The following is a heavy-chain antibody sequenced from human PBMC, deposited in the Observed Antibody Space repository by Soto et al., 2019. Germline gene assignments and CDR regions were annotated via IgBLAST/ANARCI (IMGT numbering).Heavy chain of an antibody. D-gene: IGHD5-12*01. CDR2: INHSGST. CDR3: ARGSGGYDNSYFDY. V-gene: IGHV4-34*01. Sequence: SETLSLTCAVYGGSFSGYYWSWIRQPPGKGLEWIGEINHSGSTNYNPSLKSRVTISVDTSKNQFSLKLSSVNGADTAVYYCARGSGGYDNSYFDYWGQGTLVTVS. J-gene: IGHJ4*02. CDR1: GGSFSGYY.